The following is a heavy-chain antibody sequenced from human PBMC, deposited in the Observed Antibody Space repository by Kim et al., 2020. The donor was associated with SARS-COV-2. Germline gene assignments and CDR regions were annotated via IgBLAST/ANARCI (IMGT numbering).Heavy chain of an antibody. Sequence: GGSLRLSCAASGFTFSSYAMSWVRQAPGKGLEWVSAISGSGGSTYYADSVKGRFTISRDNSKNTLYLQMNSLRAEDTAVYYCAKSGTEGPILRYFDWYNPPVIYYFDYWGQGTLVTVSS. J-gene: IGHJ4*02. CDR2: ISGSGGST. D-gene: IGHD3-9*01. V-gene: IGHV3-23*01. CDR1: GFTFSSYA. CDR3: AKSGTEGPILRYFDWYNPPVIYYFDY.